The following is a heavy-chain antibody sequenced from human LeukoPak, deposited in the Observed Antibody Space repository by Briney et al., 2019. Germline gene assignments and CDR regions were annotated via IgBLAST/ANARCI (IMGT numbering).Heavy chain of an antibody. V-gene: IGHV3-7*01. CDR3: AKDWSVGYCSGGSCYSDFDY. CDR2: IKQDGSEK. J-gene: IGHJ4*02. CDR1: GFTFSSYW. Sequence: PGGSLRLSCEASGFTFSSYWMSWVRQAPGKGLEWVANIKQDGSEKKYLDSVKGRFTISRDNSKNTLYLQMNSLRAEDTAVYYCAKDWSVGYCSGGSCYSDFDYWGQGTLVTVSS. D-gene: IGHD2-15*01.